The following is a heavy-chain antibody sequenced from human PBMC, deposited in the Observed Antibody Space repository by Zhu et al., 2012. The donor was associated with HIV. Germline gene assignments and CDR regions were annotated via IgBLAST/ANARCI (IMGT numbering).Heavy chain of an antibody. V-gene: IGHV4-59*01. CDR1: GGSISSYY. CDR3: ARVLGRYRYSYFDY. Sequence: QVQLQESGPGLVKPSETLSLTCTVSGGSISSYYWSWIRQPPGKGLEWIGYIYYSGSTNYNPSLKSRVTISVDTSKNQFSLKLSSVTAADTAVYYCARVLGRYRYSYFDYWGQGTLVTVSS. CDR2: IYYSGST. J-gene: IGHJ4*02. D-gene: IGHD3-16*02.